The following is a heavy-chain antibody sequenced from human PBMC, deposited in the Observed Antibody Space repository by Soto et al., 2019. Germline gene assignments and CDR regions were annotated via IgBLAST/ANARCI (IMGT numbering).Heavy chain of an antibody. V-gene: IGHV4-39*01. J-gene: IGHJ4*02. CDR1: GGSVSSSSYY. D-gene: IGHD4-17*01. CDR3: ATHVDYGDYHTDY. Sequence: QLQLQESGPELVKPSETLSLTCTVSGGSVSSSSYYWGWIRQPPGKGLEWIGSIYYSGSTYYNPSLKSRVTVSGDTSKSQYSLRLSSVTAADTAVYYCATHVDYGDYHTDYWGQGTLVTVSS. CDR2: IYYSGST.